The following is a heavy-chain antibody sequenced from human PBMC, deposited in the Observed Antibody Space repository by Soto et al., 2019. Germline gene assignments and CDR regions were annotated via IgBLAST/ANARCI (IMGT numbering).Heavy chain of an antibody. CDR2: IYSSGTT. D-gene: IGHD3-22*01. V-gene: IGHV4-31*03. Sequence: QVQLQESGPGLVKPSQTLSLTCTVSGDFISSGGYYWSWIRQLPGKGLEWIGYIYSSGTTYYNPSLKSRITISVDTSKNQFSLNLSSVTAADTAVYYCARTDSSGYYSVYWGQGTLVTVFS. CDR3: ARTDSSGYYSVY. CDR1: GDFISSGGYY. J-gene: IGHJ4*02.